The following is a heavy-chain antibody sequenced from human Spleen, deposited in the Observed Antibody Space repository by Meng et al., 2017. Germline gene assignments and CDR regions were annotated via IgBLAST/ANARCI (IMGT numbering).Heavy chain of an antibody. D-gene: IGHD5-24*01. CDR1: GYRFTDYK. CDR2: INPRSGDT. V-gene: IGHV1-2*06. J-gene: IGHJ6*02. CDR3: TRGDNNCCDV. Sequence: ASVKVSCKPSGYRFTDYKVHWVRQAPGQGLEWMGRINPRSGDTDYAQKFQGRVTMTKDTSISTAYVELSSLTSDDTAVYYCTRGDNNCCDVWGQGTTVTVSS.